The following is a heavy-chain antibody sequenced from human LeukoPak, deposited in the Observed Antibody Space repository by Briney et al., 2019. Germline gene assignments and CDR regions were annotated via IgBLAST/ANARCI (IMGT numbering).Heavy chain of an antibody. J-gene: IGHJ4*02. CDR1: GFTFSSYW. CDR3: ARDSARALAY. Sequence: GGSLRLSCAASGFTFSSYWMQWVRQAPGKGLEWVSVIYSGGSTYYADSVKGRFTISRDNSKNTLYLQMNSLRAEDTAVYYCARDSARALAYWGQGTLVTVSS. D-gene: IGHD3-10*01. V-gene: IGHV3-66*01. CDR2: IYSGGST.